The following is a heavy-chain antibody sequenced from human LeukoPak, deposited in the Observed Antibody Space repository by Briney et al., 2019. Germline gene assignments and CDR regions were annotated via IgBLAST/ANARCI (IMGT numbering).Heavy chain of an antibody. Sequence: GGSLRISCAASGFTFSDYAMSWVRQAPGEGLQWVARIKTDGTDKFYVNSVEGRFTISRDNAKNSLYLQMNSLRADDTAVYFCARGRFAATGKYYFDYWGQGTLVTVSS. CDR2: IKTDGTDK. D-gene: IGHD6-13*01. CDR1: GFTFSDYA. CDR3: ARGRFAATGKYYFDY. V-gene: IGHV3-7*01. J-gene: IGHJ4*02.